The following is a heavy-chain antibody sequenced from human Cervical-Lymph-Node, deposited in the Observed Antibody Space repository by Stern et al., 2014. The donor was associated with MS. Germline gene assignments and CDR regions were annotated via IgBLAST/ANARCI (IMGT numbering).Heavy chain of an antibody. Sequence: EVQLVESGGGLVQPGGSLRLSCAGSGFTFRAYWITWVRQAPGQGLEWVANINPDGSEEYYVESVKGRFTITRDNAKNSAYLQMDSLRVEDTAVYYCARDLGEQWLDPTWFAPWGQGTLVTVSS. CDR2: INPDGSEE. CDR1: GFTFRAYW. J-gene: IGHJ5*02. CDR3: ARDLGEQWLDPTWFAP. D-gene: IGHD6-19*01. V-gene: IGHV3-7*01.